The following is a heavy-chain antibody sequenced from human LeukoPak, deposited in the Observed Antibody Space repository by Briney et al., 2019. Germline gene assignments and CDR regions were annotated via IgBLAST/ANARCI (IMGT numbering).Heavy chain of an antibody. J-gene: IGHJ3*02. CDR3: ANNLRYFDWSSPDDAFDI. CDR1: GFTPGDHA. CDR2: ISYDGSNK. V-gene: IGHV3-30*04. D-gene: IGHD3-9*01. Sequence: PGGSLRLSCAASGFTPGDHAMTWVRQAPGKGLEWVAVISYDGSNKYYADSVKGRFTISRDNSKNTLYLQMNSLRAEDTAVYYCANNLRYFDWSSPDDAFDIWGQGTMVTVSS.